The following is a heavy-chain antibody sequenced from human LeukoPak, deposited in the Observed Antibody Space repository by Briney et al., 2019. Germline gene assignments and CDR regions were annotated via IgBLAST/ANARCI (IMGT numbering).Heavy chain of an antibody. V-gene: IGHV3-33*01. CDR3: ARSPSVSWYYYYYGMDV. CDR1: GFTFSSYG. Sequence: PGRSRRLSCAASGFTFSSYGMHWVSQAAGKWLEWVAVIWYDGSNKYYADSVKGRFTISRDNSKNTLYLQMNSLRAEDTAVYYCARSPSVSWYYYYYGMDVWGQGTTVTVSS. J-gene: IGHJ6*02. CDR2: IWYDGSNK.